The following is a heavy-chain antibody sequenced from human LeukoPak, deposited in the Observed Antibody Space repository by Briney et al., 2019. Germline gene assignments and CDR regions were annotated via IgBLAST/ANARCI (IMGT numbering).Heavy chain of an antibody. CDR2: IKKDGSEK. Sequence: GGSLRLSCAASGFTFSSYWMGWVRQAPGKGLEWVANIKKDGSEKYYVDSVKGRFTISRDNAKTSLYLQMNSLRAEDTAVYYCARDRYDSSGYHYVWGQGTLVTVSS. V-gene: IGHV3-7*01. D-gene: IGHD3-22*01. J-gene: IGHJ4*02. CDR1: GFTFSSYW. CDR3: ARDRYDSSGYHYV.